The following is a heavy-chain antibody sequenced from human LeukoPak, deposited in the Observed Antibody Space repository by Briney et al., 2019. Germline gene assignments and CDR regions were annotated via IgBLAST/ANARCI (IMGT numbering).Heavy chain of an antibody. Sequence: ASVKVSCKASGYTFTSYDINWVRQATGQGLEWMGWMNPNSGNTGYAQKFQGRVTMTRNTSISTAYMELNSLRAEDTAVYYCAKDPNGDYVGAFDNWGQGTMVTVSS. D-gene: IGHD4-17*01. J-gene: IGHJ3*02. CDR3: AKDPNGDYVGAFDN. CDR1: GYTFTSYD. CDR2: MNPNSGNT. V-gene: IGHV1-8*01.